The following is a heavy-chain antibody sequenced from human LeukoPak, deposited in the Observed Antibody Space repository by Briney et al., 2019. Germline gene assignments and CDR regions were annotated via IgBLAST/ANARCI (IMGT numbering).Heavy chain of an antibody. CDR3: ARDVCGGDCYKRGLVDY. Sequence: GGSLRLSCAASGFTFSSYAMHWVRQAPGKGLEWVAVISYDGSNKYYADSVKGRFTISRDNSKNTLYLQMNSLRAEDTAVYYCARDVCGGDCYKRGLVDYWGQGTLVTVSS. V-gene: IGHV3-30-3*01. D-gene: IGHD2-21*02. CDR2: ISYDGSNK. CDR1: GFTFSSYA. J-gene: IGHJ4*02.